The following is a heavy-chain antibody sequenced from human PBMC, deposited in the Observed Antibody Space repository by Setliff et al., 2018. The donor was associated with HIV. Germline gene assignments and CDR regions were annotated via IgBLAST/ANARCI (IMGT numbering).Heavy chain of an antibody. CDR3: ARSPGDYLFDY. Sequence: ASVKVSCKASGYTFPNFYMHWVRQAPGQGLEWMGIINPGGGNTRYAQEFQGRVSLTIDTSASTAYMELSSLRSEDTAVYYCARSPGDYLFDYWGQGTLVTVSS. V-gene: IGHV1-46*01. CDR2: INPGGGNT. CDR1: GYTFPNFY. D-gene: IGHD4-17*01. J-gene: IGHJ4*02.